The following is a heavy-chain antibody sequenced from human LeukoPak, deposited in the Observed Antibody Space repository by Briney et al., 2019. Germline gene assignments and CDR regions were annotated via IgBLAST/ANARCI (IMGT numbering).Heavy chain of an antibody. CDR1: GGSFSGYY. Sequence: SETLSLTCAVYGGSFSGYYWSWIRQPPGKGLEWIGEINHSGSTNYNPSLKSRVTISVDTPKNQFSLKLSSVTAADTAVYYCAGSTGTTPHQRDFDYWGQGTLVTVSS. J-gene: IGHJ4*02. CDR2: INHSGST. V-gene: IGHV4-34*01. CDR3: AGSTGTTPHQRDFDY. D-gene: IGHD1-7*01.